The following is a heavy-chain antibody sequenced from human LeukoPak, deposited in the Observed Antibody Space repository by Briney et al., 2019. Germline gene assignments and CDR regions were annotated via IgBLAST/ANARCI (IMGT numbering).Heavy chain of an antibody. D-gene: IGHD3-9*01. J-gene: IGHJ4*02. CDR1: GFTFSSYS. V-gene: IGHV3-23*01. CDR2: ISGSGGST. CDR3: AKTPNYDILTGYLYYFDY. Sequence: GGSLRLSCAASGFTFSSYSMSWVRQAPGKGLEWVSAISGSGGSTYYADSVKGRFTISRDNSKNTLYLQMNSLRAEDTAVYYCAKTPNYDILTGYLYYFDYWGQGTLVTVSS.